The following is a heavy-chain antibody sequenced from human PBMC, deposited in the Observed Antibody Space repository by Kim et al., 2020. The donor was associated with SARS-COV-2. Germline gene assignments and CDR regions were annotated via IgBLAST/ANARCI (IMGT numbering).Heavy chain of an antibody. CDR1: GFTFSSYS. Sequence: GGSLRLSCAASGFTFSSYSMNWVRQAPGKGLEWVSSISSSSSYIYYADSVKSRFTISRDNAKNSLYLQMNSLRAEDTAVYYCARGYYYGSGSYYDFDYSGQGTLDTVSS. CDR3: ARGYYYGSGSYYDFDY. V-gene: IGHV3-21*01. J-gene: IGHJ4*02. D-gene: IGHD3-10*01. CDR2: ISSSSSYI.